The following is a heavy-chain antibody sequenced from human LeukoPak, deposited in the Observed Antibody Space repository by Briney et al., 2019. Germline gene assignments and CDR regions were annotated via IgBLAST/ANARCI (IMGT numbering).Heavy chain of an antibody. J-gene: IGHJ3*02. CDR2: IIPIFGTA. D-gene: IGHD3-3*01. Sequence: ASVKVSCKASGGTFSSYAISWVRQAPGQGLEWMGGIIPIFGTANYAQKFQGRVTITADESTSTAYMELSSLRSEDTAVYYCARDRDFWSGQTNDAFDIWGQGTMLTVSS. V-gene: IGHV1-69*13. CDR3: ARDRDFWSGQTNDAFDI. CDR1: GGTFSSYA.